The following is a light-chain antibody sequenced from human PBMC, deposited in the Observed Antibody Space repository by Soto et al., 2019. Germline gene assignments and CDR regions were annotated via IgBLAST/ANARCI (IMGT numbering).Light chain of an antibody. Sequence: DIQMPQSPSSLSASVGDRVTITCRASQSISSYLNWYQQKPGKAPKLLIYAASSLQSGVPSRFSGSGSVTDFTLTISSLQPEDFATYYCQQSYSTLFTFGPGTKVDIK. CDR3: QQSYSTLFT. V-gene: IGKV1-39*01. J-gene: IGKJ3*01. CDR2: AAS. CDR1: QSISSY.